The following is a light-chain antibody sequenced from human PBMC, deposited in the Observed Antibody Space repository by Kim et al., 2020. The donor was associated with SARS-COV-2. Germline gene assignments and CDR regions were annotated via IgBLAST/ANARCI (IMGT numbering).Light chain of an antibody. V-gene: IGLV2-11*01. CDR2: DVS. CDR1: SSDVGGYDY. Sequence: QSALTQPRSVSGSPGQSVTISCSGTSSDVGGYDYVSWYQQHPGKAPKLMIYDVSKTPSGVPDRFSGSKSGNTASLTISGLQAEDEADYYCCSYAGGYTPVVFGGGTKLTVL. CDR3: CSYAGGYTPVV. J-gene: IGLJ2*01.